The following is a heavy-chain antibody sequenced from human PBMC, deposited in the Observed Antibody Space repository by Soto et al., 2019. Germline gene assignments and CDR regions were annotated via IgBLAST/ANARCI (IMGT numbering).Heavy chain of an antibody. D-gene: IGHD7-27*01. J-gene: IGHJ4*02. CDR3: AKGDLLTGVAHFDY. V-gene: IGHV3-23*01. CDR2: ISGSGAST. CDR1: GFTFSNYA. Sequence: PGGSLRLSCAASGFTFSNYAMSWVRQAPGKGLQWVSTISGSGASTYYGDSVKGRFTLSRDNSENTLFLQMDSLRAEDTAVYYCAKGDLLTGVAHFDYRGQGTLVTVSS.